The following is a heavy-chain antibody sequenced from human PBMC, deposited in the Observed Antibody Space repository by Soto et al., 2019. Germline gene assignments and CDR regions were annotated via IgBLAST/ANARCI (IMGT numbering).Heavy chain of an antibody. V-gene: IGHV4-39*01. CDR3: ARLQFTDWFDP. CDR2: IYYSGST. J-gene: IGHJ5*02. D-gene: IGHD1-1*01. Sequence: SETLSLTCTVSGGSISSSSYYWGWIRQPPGKGLEWIGNIYYSGSTYYNPSLKSRVTISVDTSKNQFSLRLSSVTAADTAFYNCARLQFTDWFDPWGQGTLVTVSS. CDR1: GGSISSSSYY.